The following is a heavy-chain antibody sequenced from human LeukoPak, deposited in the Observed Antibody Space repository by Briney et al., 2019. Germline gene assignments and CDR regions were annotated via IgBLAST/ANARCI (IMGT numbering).Heavy chain of an antibody. CDR2: VKQDGSEK. V-gene: IGHV3-7*01. Sequence: GGSLRLSCAASGFTFSSYWMSWVRQAPGKGLEWVANVKQDGSEKYYVDSVKGRFTISRDNAKNSLYLQMNSLRAEDTAVYYCAGAGGFGELGYYMDVWGKGTTVTVSS. J-gene: IGHJ6*03. D-gene: IGHD3-10*01. CDR1: GFTFSSYW. CDR3: AGAGGFGELGYYMDV.